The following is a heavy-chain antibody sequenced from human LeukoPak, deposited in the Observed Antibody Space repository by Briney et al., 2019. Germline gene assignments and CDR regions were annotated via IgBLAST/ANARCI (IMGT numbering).Heavy chain of an antibody. CDR2: IKPDGSET. CDR3: ARNLVHLWNVFDF. V-gene: IGHV3-7*01. Sequence: GGCLRLSCVASRFTFSNHYMSWVRQAPGKGLEWVATIKPDGSETFYVDSVKGRFTVSRDNAKNSLYLQMSSLRAEDTAVYHCARNLVHLWNVFDFWGLGTMVTASS. J-gene: IGHJ3*01. D-gene: IGHD5-18*01. CDR1: RFTFSNHY.